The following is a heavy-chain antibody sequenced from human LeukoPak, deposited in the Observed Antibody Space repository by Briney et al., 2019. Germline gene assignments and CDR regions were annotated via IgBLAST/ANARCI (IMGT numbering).Heavy chain of an antibody. J-gene: IGHJ5*02. CDR1: GGSISSYY. Sequence: SETLSLTCTVSGGSISSYYWSWIRQPPGKGLEWIGYIYYSGSTNYNPSLKSRVTISVDTSKNQFSLKLSSVTAADTAVYYCARVSIISSSWYWFDPWGQGTLVTVSS. D-gene: IGHD6-13*01. CDR2: IYYSGST. V-gene: IGHV4-59*01. CDR3: ARVSIISSSWYWFDP.